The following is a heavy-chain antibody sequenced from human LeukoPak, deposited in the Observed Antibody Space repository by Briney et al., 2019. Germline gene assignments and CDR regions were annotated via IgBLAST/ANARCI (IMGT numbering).Heavy chain of an antibody. CDR1: GFTFTSYW. D-gene: IGHD2-15*01. CDR3: ARDLTEYCSGGSCYLTHYYYYYGMDV. CDR2: IKEDGSEK. Sequence: PGGSLRLSCAASGFTFTSYWMSWVRQAPGNGLEWVANIKEDGSEKYYVDSVKGRFTISRDNAKNSLYLQMNSLRAEDTAVYYCARDLTEYCSGGSCYLTHYYYYYGMDVWGQGTTVTVSS. V-gene: IGHV3-7*01. J-gene: IGHJ6*02.